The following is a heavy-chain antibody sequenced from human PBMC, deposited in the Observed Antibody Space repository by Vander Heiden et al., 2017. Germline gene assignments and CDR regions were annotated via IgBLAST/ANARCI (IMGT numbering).Heavy chain of an antibody. D-gene: IGHD6-19*01. CDR2: ISYDGSNK. Sequence: QVQLVESGGGVVQPGRSLSLSCSASGLPFSSSAMHWVRQAPGKGLEWVAVISYDGSNKYYADSVKGRFTISRDNSKNTLYLQMNSLRAEDTAVYYCARGGWYKFAYYYYGMDVWGQGTTVTVSS. V-gene: IGHV3-30-3*01. CDR3: ARGGWYKFAYYYYGMDV. J-gene: IGHJ6*02. CDR1: GLPFSSSA.